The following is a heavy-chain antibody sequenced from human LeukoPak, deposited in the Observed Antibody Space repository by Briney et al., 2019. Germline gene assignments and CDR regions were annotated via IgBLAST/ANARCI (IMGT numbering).Heavy chain of an antibody. CDR2: INPSGGST. V-gene: IGHV1-46*01. D-gene: IGHD3-9*01. CDR3: ARDPQYDILTGYYTDY. Sequence: ASVKVSCKASGYTFTSYYMHWVRQAPGQGLEWMGIINPSGGSTSYAQKFQGRVTMTRDMPTSTVYMELSSLRSEDTAVYYCARDPQYDILTGYYTDYWGQGTLVTVSS. J-gene: IGHJ4*02. CDR1: GYTFTSYY.